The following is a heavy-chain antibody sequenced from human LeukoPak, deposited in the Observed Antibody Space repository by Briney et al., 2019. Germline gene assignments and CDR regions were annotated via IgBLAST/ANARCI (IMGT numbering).Heavy chain of an antibody. CDR3: ARDSHAPFDY. CDR1: GFTFSSYA. V-gene: IGHV3-30-3*01. J-gene: IGHJ4*02. Sequence: GGSLRLSCAASGFTFSSYAMHWVRQAPGKGLGWVAVISYDGSNKYYADSVKGRFTISRDNSKNTLYLQMNSLRAEDTAVYYCARDSHAPFDYWGQGTLVTVSS. D-gene: IGHD2-8*01. CDR2: ISYDGSNK.